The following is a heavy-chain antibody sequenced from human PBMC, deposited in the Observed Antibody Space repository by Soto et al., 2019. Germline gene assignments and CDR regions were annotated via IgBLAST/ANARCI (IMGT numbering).Heavy chain of an antibody. CDR3: SIDRYCSGTTCYSRPNYYGMDV. D-gene: IGHD2-2*02. J-gene: IGHJ6*02. Sequence: EVQLVESGGVLVEPGGSLRLSCAAPGITFSDAWLSWVRQTPGKGLEWLGRIKGKRDDETTDYAAPVKGRCTISRDDSENRVYLQMNSLKAEDTGVYYCSIDRYCSGTTCYSRPNYYGMDVWGQGTTATVSS. CDR1: GITFSDAW. V-gene: IGHV3-15*01. CDR2: IKGKRDDETT.